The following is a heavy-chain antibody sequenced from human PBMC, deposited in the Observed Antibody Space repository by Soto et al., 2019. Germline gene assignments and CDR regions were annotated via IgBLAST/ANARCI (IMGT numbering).Heavy chain of an antibody. Sequence: SSETLSLTCTVSGGSVSSGSYYWSWIRQPPGKGLEWIGYIYYSGSTNYNPSLKSRVTISVDTSKNQFSLKLSSVTAADTAVYYCARDREKYYYDSSGSAPAQPSYIDAFDIWGQGTMGTVS. CDR2: IYYSGST. CDR1: GGSVSSGSYY. D-gene: IGHD3-22*01. CDR3: ARDREKYYYDSSGSAPAQPSYIDAFDI. J-gene: IGHJ3*02. V-gene: IGHV4-61*01.